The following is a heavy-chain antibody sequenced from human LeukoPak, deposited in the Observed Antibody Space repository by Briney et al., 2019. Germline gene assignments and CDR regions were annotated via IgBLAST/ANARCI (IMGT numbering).Heavy chain of an antibody. J-gene: IGHJ5*02. CDR1: GGSFSGYY. CDR2: INHSGST. Sequence: SETLSLTCAVYGGSFSGYYWSWIRQPPGKGLEWIGEINHSGSTNYNPSLKSRVTISVDTSKNQFPLKLSSVTAADTAVYYCARDLAVAGFNWFDPWGQGTLVTVSS. CDR3: ARDLAVAGFNWFDP. V-gene: IGHV4-34*01. D-gene: IGHD6-19*01.